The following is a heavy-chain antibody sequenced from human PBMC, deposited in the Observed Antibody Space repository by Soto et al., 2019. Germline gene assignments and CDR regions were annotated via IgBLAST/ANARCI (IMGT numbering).Heavy chain of an antibody. Sequence: QVQLQESGPGLVKPSGTLSLTCAVSGGSISSSYWWSWVRQPPGKGLEWIGEIYHSGNTSYNPSLKSRVTISVDKSKNQFSLKLSSVTAADTAVYYCARRRITMIVVVFDAFDIWGQGTMVTVSS. CDR2: IYHSGNT. D-gene: IGHD3-22*01. CDR3: ARRRITMIVVVFDAFDI. V-gene: IGHV4-4*02. J-gene: IGHJ3*02. CDR1: GGSISSSYW.